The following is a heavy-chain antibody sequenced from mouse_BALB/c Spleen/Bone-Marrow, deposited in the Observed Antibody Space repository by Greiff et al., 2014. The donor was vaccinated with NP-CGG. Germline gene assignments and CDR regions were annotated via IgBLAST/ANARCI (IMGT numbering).Heavy chain of an antibody. CDR2: IYPGNGGT. V-gene: IGHV1-12*01. J-gene: IGHJ1*01. Sequence: VQFQQSGAELVKPGASVKMSCKASGYTFTSYNMHWVKQTPGQGLEWIGAIYPGNGGTSYNQKFKGRATLTADKSSSTAYMQLSSLTSEDSAVYYCARGRGNYGGYFDVWGAGTTVTVSS. CDR3: ARGRGNYGGYFDV. D-gene: IGHD2-1*01. CDR1: GYTFTSYN.